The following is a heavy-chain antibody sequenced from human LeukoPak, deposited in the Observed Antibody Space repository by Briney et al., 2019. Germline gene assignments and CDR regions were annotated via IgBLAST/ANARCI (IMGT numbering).Heavy chain of an antibody. CDR1: GFTFSSYA. J-gene: IGHJ4*02. V-gene: IGHV3-30-3*01. D-gene: IGHD3-22*01. Sequence: PGGSLRLSCAASGFTFSSYAMHWVRQAPGKGLEWVAVISYDGSNKYYADSVKGRFTISRDNSKNTLYLQMNSLRAEDTAVYYCARIDDSSGYAIYYFDYWGQGTLVTVSS. CDR2: ISYDGSNK. CDR3: ARIDDSSGYAIYYFDY.